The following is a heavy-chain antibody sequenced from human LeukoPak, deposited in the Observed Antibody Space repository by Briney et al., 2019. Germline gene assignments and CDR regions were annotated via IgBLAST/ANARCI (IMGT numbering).Heavy chain of an antibody. CDR2: IYTSGST. CDR1: GGSISNYY. CDR3: ARELTPSPSRFWSGYSRNWFDP. V-gene: IGHV4-4*07. D-gene: IGHD3-3*01. Sequence: SETLSLTCTVSGGSISNYYWSWIRQPAGKGLEWIGRIYTSGSTNYNPSLKSRVTMSVDTSKNQFSLKLSSVTAADTAVYYYARELTPSPSRFWSGYSRNWFDPWGQGTLVTVSS. J-gene: IGHJ5*02.